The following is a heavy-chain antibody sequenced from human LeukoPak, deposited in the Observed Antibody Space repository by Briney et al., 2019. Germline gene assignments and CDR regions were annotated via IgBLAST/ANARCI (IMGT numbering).Heavy chain of an antibody. CDR3: ARGPYSSGWYGFDY. V-gene: IGHV3-30-3*01. CDR2: ISYDGSNK. D-gene: IGHD6-19*01. CDR1: GFTFSSYA. J-gene: IGHJ4*02. Sequence: GGSLRLSCAASGFTFSSYAMHWVRQAQGKGLEWVAVISYDGSNKYYADSVKGRFTISRDNSKNTLYLQMNSMRAEGTAVYYCARGPYSSGWYGFDYWGQGTLVTVSS.